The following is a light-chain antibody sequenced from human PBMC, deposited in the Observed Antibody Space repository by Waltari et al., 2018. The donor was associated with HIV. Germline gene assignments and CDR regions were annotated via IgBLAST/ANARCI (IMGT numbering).Light chain of an antibody. CDR1: SSNIGRNT. J-gene: IGLJ2*01. CDR3: ALWDDSLNGVL. Sequence: QSELSQPPSASGTPGQRVAISCSGSSSNIGRNTVNWYQPLPGTAPKLLIYSNNPRPSGVPDRFSGSKSGTSASLAITGLQSEDEADYYCALWDDSLNGVLFGGGTKLTVL. CDR2: SNN. V-gene: IGLV1-44*01.